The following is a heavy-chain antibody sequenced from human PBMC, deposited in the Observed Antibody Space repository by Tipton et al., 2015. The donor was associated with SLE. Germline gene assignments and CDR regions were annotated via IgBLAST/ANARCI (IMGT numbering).Heavy chain of an antibody. CDR3: AREARGFDY. Sequence: RSLRLSFAASGFTFRSSVIHWVRQAPGKGLEWVAGIWYDGSNKYYADSVKGRFTVSRDNSKNTLFLQMNSLRAEDTAVYYCAREARGFDYWGQGNLVTVSS. CDR1: GFTFRSSV. V-gene: IGHV3-33*01. J-gene: IGHJ4*02. CDR2: IWYDGSNK.